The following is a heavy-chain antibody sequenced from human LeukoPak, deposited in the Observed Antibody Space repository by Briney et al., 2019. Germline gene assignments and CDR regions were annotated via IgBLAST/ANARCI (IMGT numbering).Heavy chain of an antibody. Sequence: GGSLRLSCAASGLTFSSFPMTWVRQAPGKGLEWVSAISGSGGTIYYADSVKGRFTISRDNSKNTLYLQMNSLTAEDTAVYYCAKDRGYWGQGTLVAVSS. CDR2: ISGSGGTI. V-gene: IGHV3-23*01. CDR3: AKDRGY. CDR1: GLTFSSFP. J-gene: IGHJ4*02.